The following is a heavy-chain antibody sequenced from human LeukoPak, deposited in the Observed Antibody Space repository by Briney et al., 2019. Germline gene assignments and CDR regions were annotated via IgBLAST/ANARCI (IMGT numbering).Heavy chain of an antibody. CDR1: GFTFSSYS. Sequence: GGSLRPSCAASGFTFSSYSMNWVRQAPGKGLEWVSSISSSSSYIYYADSVKGRFTISRDDAKNSLYLQMNSLRAEDTAVYYCARDRTPMVRGVTTSPSDYWGQGTLVTVSS. D-gene: IGHD3-10*01. V-gene: IGHV3-21*01. CDR3: ARDRTPMVRGVTTSPSDY. J-gene: IGHJ4*02. CDR2: ISSSSSYI.